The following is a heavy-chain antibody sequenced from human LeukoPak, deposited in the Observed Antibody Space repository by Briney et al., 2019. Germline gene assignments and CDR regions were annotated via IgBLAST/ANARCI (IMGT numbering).Heavy chain of an antibody. D-gene: IGHD2-2*02. V-gene: IGHV1-69*05. CDR2: IIPIFGTA. CDR3: ALLGGYCSSTSCYMVDAFDI. J-gene: IGHJ3*02. Sequence: SVKVSCKASGGTLSSYAISWVRQAPGQGLEWMGGIIPIFGTANYAQKFQGRVTITTDESTSTAYMELSSLRSEDTAVYYCALLGGYCSSTSCYMVDAFDIWGQGTMVTVSS. CDR1: GGTLSSYA.